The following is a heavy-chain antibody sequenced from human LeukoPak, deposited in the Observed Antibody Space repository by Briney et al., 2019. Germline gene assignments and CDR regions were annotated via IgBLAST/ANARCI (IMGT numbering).Heavy chain of an antibody. D-gene: IGHD3-10*01. CDR2: IVVGSGNT. J-gene: IGHJ3*02. CDR1: GFTFTSSA. Sequence: SVKVSCKASGFTFTSSAVQWVRQARGQRLEWIGWIVVGSGNTNYAQKFQERVTNTRDMSTSTAYMELSSLRSEDTAVYYCAALWFGGNAFDIWGQGTMVTVSS. CDR3: AALWFGGNAFDI. V-gene: IGHV1-58*01.